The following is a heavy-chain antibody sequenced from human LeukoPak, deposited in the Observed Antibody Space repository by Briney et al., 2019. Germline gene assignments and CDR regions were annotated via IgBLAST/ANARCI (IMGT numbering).Heavy chain of an antibody. V-gene: IGHV4-61*01. Sequence: SETLSLTCTVSGGSISSSSYYWSWIRQPPGKGLEWIGYIYYSGSTNYNPSLKSRVTISVDTSKNQFSLKLSSVTAADTAVYYCAREGHTGDYYYGSGSYPAFDYWGQGTLVTVSS. CDR1: GGSISSSSYY. J-gene: IGHJ4*02. D-gene: IGHD3-10*01. CDR2: IYYSGST. CDR3: AREGHTGDYYYGSGSYPAFDY.